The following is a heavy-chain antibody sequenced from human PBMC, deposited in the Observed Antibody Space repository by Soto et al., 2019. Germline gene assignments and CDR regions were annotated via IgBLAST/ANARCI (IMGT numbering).Heavy chain of an antibody. D-gene: IGHD3-10*01. J-gene: IGHJ6*02. CDR1: GYSFTSYW. CDR3: ARISGGSGSYPQYYYGMDV. Sequence: GESLKISCKGSGYSFTSYWIGWVRQMPGKGLEWMGIIYPGDSDTRYSPSFQGQVTISADKSISTAYLQWSSLKASDTAMYYCARISGGSGSYPQYYYGMDVWGQGTTVTVSS. CDR2: IYPGDSDT. V-gene: IGHV5-51*01.